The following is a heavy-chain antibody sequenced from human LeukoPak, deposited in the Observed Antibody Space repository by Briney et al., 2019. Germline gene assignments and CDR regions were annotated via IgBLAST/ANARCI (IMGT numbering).Heavy chain of an antibody. D-gene: IGHD3-3*01. CDR1: GFTVSSNY. Sequence: GGSLRLSCAASGFTVSSNYMSWVRQAPGKGLEWVSVIYSGGSTYYADSVKGRFTISRDNSKNTLYLQMNSLRAEDTAVYYCAREAPNDFWSGYWGVWGKGTTVTVSS. V-gene: IGHV3-53*01. CDR3: AREAPNDFWSGYWGV. J-gene: IGHJ6*04. CDR2: IYSGGST.